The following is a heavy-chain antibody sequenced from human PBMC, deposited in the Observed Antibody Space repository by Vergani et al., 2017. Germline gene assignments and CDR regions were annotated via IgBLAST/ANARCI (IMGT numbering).Heavy chain of an antibody. CDR3: AKDEAITIFGVVALVDY. CDR1: GFTFSTYA. Sequence: EVQLLESGGGLVQPGGSLRLSCAASGFTFSTYAMSWVRQAPGKGLEWVSSIRGGGGSTYYADSVKGRFTISSDNSKNTLYLQMNSLRAEDTAVYYSAKDEAITIFGVVALVDYWGQGTLVTVSS. D-gene: IGHD3-3*01. V-gene: IGHV3-23*01. CDR2: IRGGGGST. J-gene: IGHJ4*02.